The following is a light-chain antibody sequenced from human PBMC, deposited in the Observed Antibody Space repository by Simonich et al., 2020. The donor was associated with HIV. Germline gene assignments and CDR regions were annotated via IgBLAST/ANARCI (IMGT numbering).Light chain of an antibody. J-gene: IGLJ2*01. V-gene: IGLV2-14*03. CDR3: SSYTSSSVV. Sequence: QSALTQPASVSGSPGQSITISCTETSSDVGANNFVSWSQQHPGKAPKLMIYDVSNRPSGVSNRFSASKSGNTASLTISGLQAEDEADYYCSSYTSSSVVFGGGTKLTVL. CDR1: SSDVGANNF. CDR2: DVS.